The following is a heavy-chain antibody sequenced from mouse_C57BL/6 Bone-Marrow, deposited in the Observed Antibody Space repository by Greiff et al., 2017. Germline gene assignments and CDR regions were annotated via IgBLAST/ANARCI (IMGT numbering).Heavy chain of an antibody. CDR1: GYTFTSYD. J-gene: IGHJ1*03. D-gene: IGHD2-14*01. CDR3: AREIGDWYFDV. Sequence: QVQLQQSGPELVKPGASVKLSCTASGYTFTSYDINWVKQRPGQGLEWIGWIYPSDGSTKYNEKFKGKATLTVDTSTSTAYMELHSLTSEDSAVYVCAREIGDWYFDVRGTGTTVTVSS. V-gene: IGHV1-85*01. CDR2: IYPSDGST.